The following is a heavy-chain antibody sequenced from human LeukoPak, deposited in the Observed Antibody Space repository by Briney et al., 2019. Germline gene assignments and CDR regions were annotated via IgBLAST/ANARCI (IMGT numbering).Heavy chain of an antibody. CDR1: GYTFTGYY. CDR3: ARLGLSPHTAYYFDY. CDR2: INPNSGGT. Sequence: ASVKVSCEASGYTFTGYYMHWVRQAPGQGLEWMGWINPNSGGTNYAQKFQGRVTMTRDTSISTAYMELSRLRSDDTAVYYCARLGLSPHTAYYFDYWGQGTLVTVSS. D-gene: IGHD3-16*02. J-gene: IGHJ4*02. V-gene: IGHV1-2*02.